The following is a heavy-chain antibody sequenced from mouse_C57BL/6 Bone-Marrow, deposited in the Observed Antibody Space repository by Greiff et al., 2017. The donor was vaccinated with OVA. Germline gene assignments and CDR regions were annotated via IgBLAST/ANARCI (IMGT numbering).Heavy chain of an antibody. D-gene: IGHD2-4*01. CDR2: IYPSDSET. V-gene: IGHV1-61*01. J-gene: IGHJ2*01. CDR3: APRLRGDYFDY. Sequence: QVQLQQPGAELVRPGSSVELSCKASGYTFTSYWMDWVKQRPGQGLEWIGNIYPSDSETHYNQKFKDKATLTVDTSSNTAYLQLSSLTSEDTAVYYCAPRLRGDYFDYWGQGTTLTVSS. CDR1: GYTFTSYW.